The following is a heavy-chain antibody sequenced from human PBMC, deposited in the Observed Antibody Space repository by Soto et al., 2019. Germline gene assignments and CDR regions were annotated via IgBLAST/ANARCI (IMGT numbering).Heavy chain of an antibody. V-gene: IGHV3-11*04. CDR1: GFTFSDYY. J-gene: IGHJ6*02. Sequence: SGGSLRLSCAASGFTFSDYYMSWIRQAPGKGLEWVSYISSSGSTIYYADSVKGRFTISRDNSKNTLYLQMNSLRAEDTAVYYCAKDLSSSWQQGIYYYYGMDVWGQGTTVTVSS. CDR2: ISSSGSTI. CDR3: AKDLSSSWQQGIYYYYGMDV. D-gene: IGHD6-13*01.